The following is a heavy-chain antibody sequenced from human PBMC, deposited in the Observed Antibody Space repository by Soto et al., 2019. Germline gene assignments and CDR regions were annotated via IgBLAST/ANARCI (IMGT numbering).Heavy chain of an antibody. Sequence: TLSLTCTVSGGSIGNYYWSWIRQPPGKGLEWIGYIYYIGSTNYNPSLKSRVTMSVDTSKIQFSLKLSSVTAADTAVYYCARVETYYYDSSDYGRDAFDIWGQGTMVTVSS. CDR3: ARVETYYYDSSDYGRDAFDI. D-gene: IGHD3-22*01. V-gene: IGHV4-59*01. J-gene: IGHJ3*02. CDR2: IYYIGST. CDR1: GGSIGNYY.